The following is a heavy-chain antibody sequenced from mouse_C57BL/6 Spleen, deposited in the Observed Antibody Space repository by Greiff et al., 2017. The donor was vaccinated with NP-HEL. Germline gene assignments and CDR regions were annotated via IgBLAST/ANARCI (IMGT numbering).Heavy chain of an antibody. J-gene: IGHJ3*01. CDR3: AREGGSSSSWFAY. Sequence: VQLQQSGPELVKPGASVKISCKASGYAFSSSWMNWVKQRPGKGLEWIGRIYPGDGDTNYNGKFKGKATLTADKSSSTAYMQLSSLTSEDSAVYFCAREGGSSSSWFAYWGQGTLVTVSA. CDR1: GYAFSSSW. V-gene: IGHV1-82*01. D-gene: IGHD1-1*01. CDR2: IYPGDGDT.